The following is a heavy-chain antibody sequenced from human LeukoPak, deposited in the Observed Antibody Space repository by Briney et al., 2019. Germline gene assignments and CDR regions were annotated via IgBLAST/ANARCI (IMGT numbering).Heavy chain of an antibody. D-gene: IGHD5-18*01. CDR1: GFTFSSYG. J-gene: IGHJ5*02. Sequence: PGGSLRLSCAASGFTFSSYGMHWVRQAPGKGLEWVAFIRYDGSNKYYADSVKGRFTISRDNAKNTLYLQMNSLRAEDTAVYYCARALTPMLTGSRNWFDPWGQGTLVTVSS. V-gene: IGHV3-30*02. CDR2: IRYDGSNK. CDR3: ARALTPMLTGSRNWFDP.